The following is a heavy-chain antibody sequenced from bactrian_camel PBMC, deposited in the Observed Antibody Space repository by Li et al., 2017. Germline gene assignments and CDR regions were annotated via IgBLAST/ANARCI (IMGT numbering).Heavy chain of an antibody. D-gene: IGHD3*01. Sequence: HVQLVESGGGSVQAGGSLRLSCSVTSGYTYNRYCMGWFRQASGKEREGVATIGQYGKSTYADSVKGRFTISKDNAKNTLYLQMNSLKPEDTAMYYCAARIASTYISLMLRRSSYDVWGQGTQVTVS. J-gene: IGHJ4*01. CDR3: AARIASTYISLMLRRSSYDV. CDR2: IGQYGKS. V-gene: IGHV3S55*01. CDR1: GYTYNRYC.